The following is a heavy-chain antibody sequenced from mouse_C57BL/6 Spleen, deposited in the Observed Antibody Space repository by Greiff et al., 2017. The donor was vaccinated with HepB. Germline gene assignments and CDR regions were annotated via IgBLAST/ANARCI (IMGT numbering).Heavy chain of an antibody. Sequence: EVQLQQSGPGLVKPSQSLSLTCSVTGYSITSGYYWNWIRQFPGTKLEWMGYISYDGSNNYNPSLKNRISITRDTSKNQFFLKLNSVTTEDTATYYCARRSYYGSSSDYWGQGTTLTVSS. CDR2: ISYDGSN. V-gene: IGHV3-6*01. J-gene: IGHJ2*01. CDR3: ARRSYYGSSSDY. CDR1: GYSITSGYY. D-gene: IGHD1-1*01.